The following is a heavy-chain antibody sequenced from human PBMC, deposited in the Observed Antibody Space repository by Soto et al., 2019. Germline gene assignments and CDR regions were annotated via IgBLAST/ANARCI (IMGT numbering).Heavy chain of an antibody. J-gene: IGHJ4*02. CDR2: VSASGLNT. CDR3: ATERPRRTSGYFVDY. Sequence: EVQLLESGGKLVQPGGSLTLSCAASGFTFSTYAMAWVRLAPGKGLEWVSGVSASGLNTDYADTVKGRFYISRDNSKNTVSPHMNSLRAENTALYYCATERPRRTSGYFVDYWGQGTPVTVSS. CDR1: GFTFSTYA. D-gene: IGHD5-18*01. V-gene: IGHV3-23*01.